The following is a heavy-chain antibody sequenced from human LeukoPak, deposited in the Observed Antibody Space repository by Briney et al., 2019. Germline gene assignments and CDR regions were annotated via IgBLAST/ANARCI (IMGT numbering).Heavy chain of an antibody. D-gene: IGHD6-13*01. J-gene: IGHJ3*02. CDR1: GFTFSSYA. Sequence: GGSLRLSCAASGFTFSSYAMHWVRQAPGKGLEWVAVISYDGSNKYYADSVQGRFTISRDNSKNTLYLQMNSLRAEDTAVYYCTREGHGSTYDAFDIWGQGTMVTVSS. V-gene: IGHV3-30-3*01. CDR2: ISYDGSNK. CDR3: TREGHGSTYDAFDI.